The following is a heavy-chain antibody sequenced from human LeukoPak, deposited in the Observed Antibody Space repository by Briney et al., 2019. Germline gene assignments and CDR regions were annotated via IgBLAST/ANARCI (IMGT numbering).Heavy chain of an antibody. D-gene: IGHD3-22*01. CDR1: GYTFIDYY. Sequence: ASVKVSCKASGYTFIDYYMHWVRQAPGQGLEWMGIINPRGGSTIYAQDFQGRVTLTRDTSTSTVYMELSSLRSEDTAVYYCARRYYDNSGHSYGYYFDYLGQGTLVTVSS. J-gene: IGHJ4*02. CDR3: ARRYYDNSGHSYGYYFDY. CDR2: INPRGGST. V-gene: IGHV1-46*01.